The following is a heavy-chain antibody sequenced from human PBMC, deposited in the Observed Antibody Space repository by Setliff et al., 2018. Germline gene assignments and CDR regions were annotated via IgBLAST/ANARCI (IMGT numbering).Heavy chain of an antibody. CDR2: IKGDGSEK. CDR1: AFTFKNYW. J-gene: IGHJ3*02. D-gene: IGHD3-22*01. Sequence: HLGGSLRLSCAASAFTFKNYWMSWVRQAPGKGLEWVANIKGDGSEKFYLDSVKGRFTISRDNAKNSLYLQMNSLRAEDTAVYYCARDRISRYYDSGAHAFDIWGQGTMVTVSS. V-gene: IGHV3-7*03. CDR3: ARDRISRYYDSGAHAFDI.